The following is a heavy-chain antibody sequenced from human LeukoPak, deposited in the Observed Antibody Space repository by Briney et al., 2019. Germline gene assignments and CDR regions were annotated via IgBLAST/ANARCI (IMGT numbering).Heavy chain of an antibody. CDR1: GYTFTSYY. V-gene: IGHV1-46*01. Sequence: ASVKVSCKASGYTFTSYYMHWVRQAPGQGLEWMGIINPSGGSTSYAQKFQGRVTMTRDTSTSTVYMELSSLRSEDTAVYYCARQPATMVRGVTETDYWGQGTLVTVSS. J-gene: IGHJ4*02. CDR3: ARQPATMVRGVTETDY. D-gene: IGHD3-10*01. CDR2: INPSGGST.